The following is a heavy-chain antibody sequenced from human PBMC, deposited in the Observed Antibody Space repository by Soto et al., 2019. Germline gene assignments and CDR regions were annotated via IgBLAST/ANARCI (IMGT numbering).Heavy chain of an antibody. Sequence: GESLKISCKGSGYSFTSHWIGWVRQMPGKGLEWLGIIYPGDSDTRYSPSFQGQVTISADKSISTAYLQWSSLKASDTAMYYCARQGYSYDNYYYYGMDVWGQGTTVTVSS. CDR1: GYSFTSHW. CDR2: IYPGDSDT. J-gene: IGHJ6*02. CDR3: ARQGYSYDNYYYYGMDV. D-gene: IGHD5-18*01. V-gene: IGHV5-51*01.